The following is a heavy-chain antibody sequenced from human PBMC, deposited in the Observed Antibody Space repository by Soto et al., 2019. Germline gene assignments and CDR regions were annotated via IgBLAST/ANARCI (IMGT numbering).Heavy chain of an antibody. J-gene: IGHJ4*02. Sequence: SETLSLTCTVSGGSISSGGYYWRWIPQRPEKGLEWIGQIYHSGNTYYNPSLKSRVTISVDTSKNKFSLKLRSVTAADTAVYYCARDASTSWHYLDYWGQGTLVTVSS. CDR3: ARDASTSWHYLDY. CDR1: GGSISSGGYY. CDR2: IYHSGNT. D-gene: IGHD6-13*01. V-gene: IGHV4-31*03.